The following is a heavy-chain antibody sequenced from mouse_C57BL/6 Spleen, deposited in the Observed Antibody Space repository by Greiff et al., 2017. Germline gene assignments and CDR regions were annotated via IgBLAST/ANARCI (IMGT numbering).Heavy chain of an antibody. CDR1: GYTFTSYW. CDR2: IDPSDSYT. V-gene: IGHV1-50*01. Sequence: QVQLQQPGAELVKPGASVKLSCKASGYTFTSYWMQWVKQRPGQGLEWIGEIDPSDSYTNYNQKFKGKATLTVATSSSTAYMQLSSLTSEDSAVYYCARSGYYDSRFAYWGQGTLVTVSA. J-gene: IGHJ3*01. D-gene: IGHD1-1*01. CDR3: ARSGYYDSRFAY.